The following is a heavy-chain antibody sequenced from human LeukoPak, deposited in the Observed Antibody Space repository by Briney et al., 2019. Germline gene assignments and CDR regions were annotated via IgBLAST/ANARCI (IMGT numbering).Heavy chain of an antibody. CDR1: GYSFTSYW. D-gene: IGHD2-15*01. CDR2: IYPGDSDT. Sequence: GESLKISCKGSGYSFTSYWIGWVRQMPGKGLEWMGIIYPGDSDTRYSPSFQGQVTISADKSISTAYLQWSSLKASDTAMYYCARRGYCSGGSCASFDYWGQGTLVTVSS. CDR3: ARRGYCSGGSCASFDY. V-gene: IGHV5-51*01. J-gene: IGHJ4*02.